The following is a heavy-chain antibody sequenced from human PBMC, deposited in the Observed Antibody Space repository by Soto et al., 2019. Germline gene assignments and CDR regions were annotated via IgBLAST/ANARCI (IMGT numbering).Heavy chain of an antibody. CDR3: PTPRGGFLSYFAY. D-gene: IGHD3-16*01. Sequence: SETLSLTCTVSGGSISSDDYYWSWIRQPPGKGLEWIGYIYYSGSTYYNPSLKSRVTISVDTSKNQFSLKLSSVTAADTAVYKCPTPRGGFLSYFAYWGQEPLVT. V-gene: IGHV4-30-4*01. CDR1: GGSISSDDYY. CDR2: IYYSGST. J-gene: IGHJ4*02.